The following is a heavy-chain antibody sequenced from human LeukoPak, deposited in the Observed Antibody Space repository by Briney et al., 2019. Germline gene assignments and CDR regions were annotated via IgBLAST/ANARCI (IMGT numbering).Heavy chain of an antibody. CDR3: TTDIVVVVAAPTQLQDY. Sequence: GGPLRLLCAASVFPYSNCPVRCPPESPGKARVWVGRIRRKSNDGTTDYAALVKGRFPISRDDSKNTVYLQMNRLKTEDTAVYYFTTDIVVVVAAPTQLQDYWGQGTLVSVSS. CDR2: IRRKSNDGTT. D-gene: IGHD2-15*01. V-gene: IGHV3-15*01. CDR1: VFPYSNCP. J-gene: IGHJ4*02.